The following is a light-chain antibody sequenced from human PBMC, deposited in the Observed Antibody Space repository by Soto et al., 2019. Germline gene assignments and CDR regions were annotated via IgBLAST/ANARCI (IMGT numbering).Light chain of an antibody. V-gene: IGKV3-15*01. CDR3: QQYNNWPLT. J-gene: IGKJ4*01. CDR2: GTS. CDR1: QSFGSN. Sequence: EIVMTQSPATLSVSPGERATLSCRASQSFGSNLAWYQQKPGQAPRLLLYGTSTRATGIPDRFTGSGSGTEFTLTISSLQSEDFAVYYCQQYNNWPLTFGGGTKVEIK.